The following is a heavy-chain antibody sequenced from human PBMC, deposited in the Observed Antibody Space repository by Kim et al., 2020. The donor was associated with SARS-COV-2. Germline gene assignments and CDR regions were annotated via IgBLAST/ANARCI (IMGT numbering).Heavy chain of an antibody. D-gene: IGHD3-22*01. V-gene: IGHV4-34*01. CDR2: INHSGST. J-gene: IGHJ4*02. CDR3: ARGRSPQISSGRYYFDY. CDR1: GGSFSGYY. Sequence: SETLSLTCAVYGGSFSGYYWSWIRQPPGKRLEWIGEINHSGSTNYNPSLKSRVTISVDTSKNQFSLKLSSVTAADTAVYYCARGRSPQISSGRYYFDYWGQGTLVTVSS.